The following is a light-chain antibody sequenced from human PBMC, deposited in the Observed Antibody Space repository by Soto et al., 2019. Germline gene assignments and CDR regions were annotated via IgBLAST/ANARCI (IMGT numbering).Light chain of an antibody. Sequence: EIVLTQSPGTLSVSPGERATLSCRASQSINNNYLAWYHQKPGQPPRLLIYGASSRATGIPDRFSGSGSGTDFILTINRLEPEDFALYYCQHYGSSPGTFGQGTKVEIK. CDR2: GAS. CDR1: QSINNNY. J-gene: IGKJ1*01. CDR3: QHYGSSPGT. V-gene: IGKV3-20*01.